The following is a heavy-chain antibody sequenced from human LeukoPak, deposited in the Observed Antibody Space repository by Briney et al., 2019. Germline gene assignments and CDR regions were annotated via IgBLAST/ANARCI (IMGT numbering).Heavy chain of an antibody. CDR2: ISSSSTI. V-gene: IGHV3-48*02. Sequence: GGSLRLSCAASGFTFSSYSMNWVRQAPGKGLEWVSYISSSSTIYYADSVKGRFTISRDNAKSSLYLQMNSLRDEDTAVYYCARDEMATITDFDYWGQGTLVTVSS. CDR3: ARDEMATITDFDY. CDR1: GFTFSSYS. D-gene: IGHD5-24*01. J-gene: IGHJ4*02.